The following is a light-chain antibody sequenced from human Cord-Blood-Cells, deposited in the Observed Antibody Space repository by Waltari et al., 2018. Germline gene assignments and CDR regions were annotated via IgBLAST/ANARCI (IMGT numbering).Light chain of an antibody. Sequence: QSALTQPRSVSGSPGQSVTISCTVTSHNVGGYNYISWYQQHPGKAPKRMIYDVSKRPSVVPDRFSGSKSGNTASLTISGLQAEDEADYYCCSYAGSYTWVFGTGTKVTVL. CDR3: CSYAGSYTWV. CDR2: DVS. J-gene: IGLJ1*01. CDR1: SHNVGGYNY. V-gene: IGLV2-11*01.